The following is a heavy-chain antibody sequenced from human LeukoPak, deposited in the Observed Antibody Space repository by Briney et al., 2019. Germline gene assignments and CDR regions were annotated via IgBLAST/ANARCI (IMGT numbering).Heavy chain of an antibody. V-gene: IGHV4-34*01. CDR1: GGSFSGYY. D-gene: IGHD3-22*01. J-gene: IGHJ4*02. CDR2: INHSGST. CDR3: AGSSGYYQRGPRFDY. Sequence: PSETLSLTCAVYGGSFSGYYWSWIRQPPGKGLEWIGEINHSGSTNYNPSLKSRVTISVDTSKNQFSLKLSSVTAADTAVYYCAGSSGYYQRGPRFDYWGQGTLVTVSS.